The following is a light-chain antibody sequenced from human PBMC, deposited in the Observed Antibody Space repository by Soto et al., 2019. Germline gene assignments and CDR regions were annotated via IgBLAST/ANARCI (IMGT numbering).Light chain of an antibody. V-gene: IGLV1-40*01. CDR3: SSYTSSSTYV. Sequence: QPVLTQSPSVSGAPGQRVTISCSGTSSSIGAGYEVHWYHQLPGTAPKLVVSGNGNRPSGVPDRLSASKSGTSASLAISGLQAEDEADYYCSSYTSSSTYVFGTGTKLTVL. CDR1: SSSIGAGYE. J-gene: IGLJ1*01. CDR2: GNG.